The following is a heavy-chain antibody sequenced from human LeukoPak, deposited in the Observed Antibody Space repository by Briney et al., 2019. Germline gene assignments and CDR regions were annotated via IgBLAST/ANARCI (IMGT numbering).Heavy chain of an antibody. CDR2: IIPIFGTA. V-gene: IGHV1-69*13. CDR3: ARVAIVGAISLNWFDP. J-gene: IGHJ5*02. CDR1: GGTFSSYA. D-gene: IGHD1-26*01. Sequence: SVKVSCKASGGTFSSYAISWVRQAPGQGLEWMGGIIPIFGTANYAQKFQGRVTITADESTSTAYMELSSLRSEDTAVYYCARVAIVGAISLNWFDPWGQGTLVTVSS.